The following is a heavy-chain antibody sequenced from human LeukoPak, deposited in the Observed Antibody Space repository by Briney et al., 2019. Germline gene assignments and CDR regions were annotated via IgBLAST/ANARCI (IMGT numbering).Heavy chain of an antibody. CDR2: ISSSSSYI. D-gene: IGHD3-10*01. V-gene: IGHV3-21*01. Sequence: GGSLRLSCAASGFTFSSYSMNWVRQAPGKGLEWVSSISSSSSYIYYADSVKGRFTISRDNAKNSLYPQMNSLRAEDTAVYYCASPLGSGDAFDIWGQGTMVTVSS. CDR3: ASPLGSGDAFDI. J-gene: IGHJ3*02. CDR1: GFTFSSYS.